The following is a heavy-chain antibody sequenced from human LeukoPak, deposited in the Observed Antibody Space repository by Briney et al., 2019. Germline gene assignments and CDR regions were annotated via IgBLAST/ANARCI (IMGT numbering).Heavy chain of an antibody. Sequence: GGSLRLSCAASGLTFRNAWMSWVRQAPGKGLEWVGRIKSKADGGTTDYAAPVKGRFTISRDDSKNTLYLQMNSLNTEDTAVYYCTRRPPTVTTYWVRPLGWYFDLWGRGTLVTVSS. D-gene: IGHD4-17*01. CDR1: GLTFRNAW. V-gene: IGHV3-15*01. CDR2: IKSKADGGTT. CDR3: TRRPPTVTTYWVRPLGWYFDL. J-gene: IGHJ2*01.